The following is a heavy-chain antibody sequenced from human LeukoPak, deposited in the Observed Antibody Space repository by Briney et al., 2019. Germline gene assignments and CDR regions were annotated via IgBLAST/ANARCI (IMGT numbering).Heavy chain of an antibody. J-gene: IGHJ4*02. CDR1: GGSFSGYY. CDR2: INHSGST. V-gene: IGHV4-34*01. Sequence: SETLSLTCAVYGGSFSGYYWSWIRQPPGKGLEWIGEINHSGSTNYNPSLKSRVTISVDTSKNQLSLKLSSVTAADTSVYYCARGDHGYFDYWGQGTLVTVSS. CDR3: ARGDHGYFDY.